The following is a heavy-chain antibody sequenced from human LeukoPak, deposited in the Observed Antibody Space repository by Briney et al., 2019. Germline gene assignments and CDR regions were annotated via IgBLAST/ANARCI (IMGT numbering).Heavy chain of an antibody. J-gene: IGHJ4*02. CDR1: GGSISSDY. CDR3: MRLRKEVTYRAYYFNY. V-gene: IGHV4-4*09. Sequence: SETLSLTCTVSGGSISSDYWSWIRQPPGKGLEYIGFMHSNGNTNYNPSLKSRVTMSIDTSKNQFSLRLSSVTAADTAVYYCMRLRKEVTYRAYYFNYWGQGTLVTVSS. D-gene: IGHD5-18*01. CDR2: MHSNGNT.